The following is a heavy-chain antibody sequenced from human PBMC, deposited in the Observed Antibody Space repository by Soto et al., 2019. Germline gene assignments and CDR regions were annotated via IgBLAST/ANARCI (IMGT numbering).Heavy chain of an antibody. Sequence: QVQLVQSGAEVKKPGASVKVSCKASGYTFSSYAISWVRQAPGQGREWMGWISAYNANTNYAQKLQGRVTMTTDTSTSTAYMELRSLRSDDTAVYYCARDGSSGYYDDYYYGMDVWGQGTTVTVSS. J-gene: IGHJ6*02. CDR1: GYTFSSYA. D-gene: IGHD3-22*01. CDR3: ARDGSSGYYDDYYYGMDV. CDR2: ISAYNANT. V-gene: IGHV1-18*01.